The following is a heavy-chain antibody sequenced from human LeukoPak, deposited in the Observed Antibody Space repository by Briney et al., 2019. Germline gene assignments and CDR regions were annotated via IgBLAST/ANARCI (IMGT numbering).Heavy chain of an antibody. V-gene: IGHV4-34*01. Sequence: SETLSLTSAVYGGSFSGYYWSWIRQPPGKGLEWIGEINHSGSTNYNPSLKSRVTISVDTSKNQFSLKLSSVTAADTAVYYCARSSRYYYYGMDVWGQGTTVTVSS. CDR1: GGSFSGYY. CDR3: ARSSRYYYYGMDV. J-gene: IGHJ6*02. CDR2: INHSGST.